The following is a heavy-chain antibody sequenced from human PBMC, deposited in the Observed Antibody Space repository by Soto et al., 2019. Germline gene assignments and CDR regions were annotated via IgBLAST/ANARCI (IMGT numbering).Heavy chain of an antibody. Sequence: GGSLRLSCAASGFTFSSYAMSWVRQAPGQGLEWVSAISGSGSNPYYADSVKGRFTISRDNSKNTLYLQMNSLRVEDTALYYCARAGVGATTYFGYFDYWGQGTPVTVSS. CDR3: ARAGVGATTYFGYFDY. CDR2: ISGSGSNP. J-gene: IGHJ4*02. V-gene: IGHV3-23*01. D-gene: IGHD1-26*01. CDR1: GFTFSSYA.